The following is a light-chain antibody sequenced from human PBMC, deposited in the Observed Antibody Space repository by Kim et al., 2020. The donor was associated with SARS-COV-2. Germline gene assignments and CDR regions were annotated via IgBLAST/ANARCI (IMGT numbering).Light chain of an antibody. CDR2: DVS. Sequence: GQSITSSCTGTSSDIGTYNYVSWYQQYPGKAPKLMIYDVSVRPSGVSNRFSGSKSGNTASLTISGLQAEDEADYYCNSYTMSSTPLFGGGTQLTVL. V-gene: IGLV2-14*03. CDR3: NSYTMSSTPL. J-gene: IGLJ2*01. CDR1: SSDIGTYNY.